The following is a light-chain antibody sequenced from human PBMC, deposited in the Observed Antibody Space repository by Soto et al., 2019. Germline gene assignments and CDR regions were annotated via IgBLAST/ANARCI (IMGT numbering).Light chain of an antibody. V-gene: IGKV3-20*01. Sequence: EIVLTQSPATLSLSPGERATLSCRASQSVTSNYLAWFQQKPGQAPRLLISGASSRASGIPDRFSGSGSGTDFTLIISRLEPEDFAVYYCEQYGSSPPTFGQGTKVDIK. CDR3: EQYGSSPPT. CDR2: GAS. J-gene: IGKJ1*01. CDR1: QSVTSNY.